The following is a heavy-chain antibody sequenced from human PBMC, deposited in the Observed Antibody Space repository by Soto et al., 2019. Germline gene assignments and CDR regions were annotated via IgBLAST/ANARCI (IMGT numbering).Heavy chain of an antibody. J-gene: IGHJ6*02. Sequence: ASVKVSCKASGYTFTSYGISWVRQAPGQGLEWMGWISAYNGNTNYAQKLQGRVTMTTDTSTSTAYMELRGLRSDDTAVYYCARDPGPTSCYACASGMHVWGQGTTVSVSS. CDR3: ARDPGPTSCYACASGMHV. V-gene: IGHV1-18*01. D-gene: IGHD2-2*01. CDR1: GYTFTSYG. CDR2: ISAYNGNT.